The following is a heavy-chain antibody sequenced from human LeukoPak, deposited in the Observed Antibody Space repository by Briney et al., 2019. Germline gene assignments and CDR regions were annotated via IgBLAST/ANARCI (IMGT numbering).Heavy chain of an antibody. Sequence: GASVKVSCKASGGTFSSYAISWVRQAPGQGLEWMGGVIPIFGTANYAQKFQGRVTITADESTSTAYMELSSLRSEDTAVYYCARDPVYDFWSGYPYYFDYWGQGTLVTVSS. CDR2: VIPIFGTA. CDR1: GGTFSSYA. J-gene: IGHJ4*02. CDR3: ARDPVYDFWSGYPYYFDY. V-gene: IGHV1-69*13. D-gene: IGHD3-3*01.